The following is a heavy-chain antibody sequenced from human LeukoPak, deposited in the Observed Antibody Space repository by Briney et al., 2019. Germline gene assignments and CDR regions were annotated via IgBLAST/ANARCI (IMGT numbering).Heavy chain of an antibody. CDR2: ISWNSGSI. CDR3: AKDMNEVWNYYAFDI. D-gene: IGHD1-7*01. CDR1: GFTFDDYA. J-gene: IGHJ3*02. Sequence: GGSLRLSCAASGFTFDDYAMHWVRQAPGKGLEWVSGISWNSGSIGYADSVKGRFTISRDNAKNSLYLQMNSLRAEDTALYYCAKDMNEVWNYYAFDIWGQGTMVTVSS. V-gene: IGHV3-9*01.